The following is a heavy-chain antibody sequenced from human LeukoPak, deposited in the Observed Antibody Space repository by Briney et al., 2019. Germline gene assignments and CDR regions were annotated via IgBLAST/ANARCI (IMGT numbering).Heavy chain of an antibody. D-gene: IGHD3-16*02. CDR3: AGIYDYVWGSYRAAGYYYYYGMDV. Sequence: GGSLRLSCAASGFTFSSYSMNWVRQAPGKGLEWVSAISSSSTYIYYADSMKGRFTISRDNSKNTLYLQMNSLRAEDTAVYYCAGIYDYVWGSYRAAGYYYYYGMDVWGQGTTVTVSS. J-gene: IGHJ6*02. CDR2: ISSSSTYI. V-gene: IGHV3-21*04. CDR1: GFTFSSYS.